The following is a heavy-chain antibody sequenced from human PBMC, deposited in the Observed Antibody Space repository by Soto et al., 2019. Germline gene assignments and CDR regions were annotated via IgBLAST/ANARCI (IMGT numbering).Heavy chain of an antibody. CDR1: GFTFSSYA. D-gene: IGHD1-20*01. J-gene: IGHJ4*02. CDR2: ISYDGSNK. V-gene: IGHV3-30-3*01. CDR3: ARDIIGGDRLAEITPYYLDY. Sequence: QVQLVESGGGVVQPGRSLRLSCAASGFTFSSYAMHWVRQAPGKGLEWVAVISYDGSNKYYADSVKGRFTISRDNSKNTLYLQMNSLRDEDTAVYYCARDIIGGDRLAEITPYYLDYWGQGTLVTVSS.